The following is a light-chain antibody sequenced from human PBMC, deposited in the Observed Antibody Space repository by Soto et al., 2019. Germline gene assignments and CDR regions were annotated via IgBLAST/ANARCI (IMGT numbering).Light chain of an antibody. CDR1: HDISTF. CDR2: EAS. CDR3: PQLYTLPFT. V-gene: IGKV1-9*01. Sequence: DIQLTQSPSLLSASIGDRVTITCRASHDISTFLAWYQQKPGKAPKLLIYEASTLQSGVPSRFSGSGSGTEFTLTISGLLPEDFAAYHCPQLYTLPFTFGQGTRLEIK. J-gene: IGKJ5*01.